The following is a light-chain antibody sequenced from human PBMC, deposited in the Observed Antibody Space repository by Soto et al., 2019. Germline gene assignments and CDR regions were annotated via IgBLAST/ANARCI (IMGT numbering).Light chain of an antibody. CDR3: QEYNSYSGT. CDR1: QSLGIW. CDR2: DAS. Sequence: DIHMTQSPSTLSASVGDRVTITCRASQSLGIWLAWHQQKPGKAPKLLIYDASTLKSGVPSRFSGSGSGTKFTLTISSLQPDDFATYYCQEYNSYSGTFGQGTKVEVK. V-gene: IGKV1-5*01. J-gene: IGKJ1*01.